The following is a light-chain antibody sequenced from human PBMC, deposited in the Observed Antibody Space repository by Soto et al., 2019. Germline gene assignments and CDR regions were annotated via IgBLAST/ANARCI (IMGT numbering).Light chain of an antibody. Sequence: EIVLSQSPGTPSLSPGGGGTPSRRCSQNLGTLYLAWFQQKSGQAPRLLIYSASRRATGIPDRFTGSGSGTEFTLTISSLQSEDFAVYYCQQYNNWPPWTFGQGTKVDIK. CDR1: QNLGTLY. CDR2: SAS. V-gene: IGKV3D-15*01. J-gene: IGKJ1*01. CDR3: QQYNNWPPWT.